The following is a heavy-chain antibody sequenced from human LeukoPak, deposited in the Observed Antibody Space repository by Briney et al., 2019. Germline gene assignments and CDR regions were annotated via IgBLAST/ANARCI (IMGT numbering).Heavy chain of an antibody. V-gene: IGHV1-8*01. Sequence: WASVKVSCKASGYTFTSYDINWVRQATGQGLEWMGWMNPNSGNTGYAQKFQGRVTMTRNTSISTAYMELSSLRSEDTAVYYCARTYSSGWYRAIGNWFDPWGQGNLVTVSS. CDR1: GYTFTSYD. D-gene: IGHD6-19*01. CDR2: MNPNSGNT. J-gene: IGHJ5*02. CDR3: ARTYSSGWYRAIGNWFDP.